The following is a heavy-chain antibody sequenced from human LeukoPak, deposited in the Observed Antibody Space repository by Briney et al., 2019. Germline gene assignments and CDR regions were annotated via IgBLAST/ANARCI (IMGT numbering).Heavy chain of an antibody. CDR3: ARPYDYVWGSYLGY. CDR1: GYSFTSYW. Sequence: GESLKISCKGSGYSFTSYWISWVRPMPGKGLEWMWRIDPIDSYTTYSPSFQGHVTISADKSISTAYLQWSSLKASDTAMYYCARPYDYVWGSYLGYWGQGTLVTVSS. CDR2: IDPIDSYT. J-gene: IGHJ4*02. D-gene: IGHD3-16*01. V-gene: IGHV5-10-1*01.